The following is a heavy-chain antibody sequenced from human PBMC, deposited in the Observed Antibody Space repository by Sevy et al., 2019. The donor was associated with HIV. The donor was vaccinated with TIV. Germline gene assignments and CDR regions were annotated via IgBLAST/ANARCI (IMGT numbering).Heavy chain of an antibody. CDR3: ARVTDHVTDV. D-gene: IGHD2-21*02. V-gene: IGHV5-51*01. CDR2: IYPGDSYS. Sequence: GESLKISCKASGYSFTNYWIAWVRQMPGKGLEWVGSIYPGDSYSRYSPSFQGQVTISGDKSLSTAYLQWSSLKASDSAMYYCARVTDHVTDVWGQGTTVTVSS. J-gene: IGHJ6*02. CDR1: GYSFTNYW.